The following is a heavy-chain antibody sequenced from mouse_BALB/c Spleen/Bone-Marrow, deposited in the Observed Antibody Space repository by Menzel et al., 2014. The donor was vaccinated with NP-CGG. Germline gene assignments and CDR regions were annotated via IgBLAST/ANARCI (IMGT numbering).Heavy chain of an antibody. V-gene: IGHV1-69*02. CDR2: IYPSGSYT. J-gene: IGHJ4*01. Sequence: VKLMESGAELVRPGASVKLSCKASGYTFTSYWINWGKQRPGQGLEWIGNIYPSGSYTNYNQKFKDKATLTVDKSSSTAYMQLSSPTSEDSAVYFCTRAGNYGNYYAMDYWGQGTSVTVSS. D-gene: IGHD2-1*01. CDR3: TRAGNYGNYYAMDY. CDR1: GYTFTSYW.